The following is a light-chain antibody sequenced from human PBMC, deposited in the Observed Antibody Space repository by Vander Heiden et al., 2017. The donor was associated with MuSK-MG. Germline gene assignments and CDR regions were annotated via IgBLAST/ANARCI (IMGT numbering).Light chain of an antibody. CDR2: GNS. CDR3: QSYDSSLSGWV. J-gene: IGLJ3*02. CDR1: SSNIGAGYD. Sequence: QSVLTQPPSVSGAPGQRVTISCPWSSSNIGAGYDVHWYQQLPGTAPKLLIYGNSNRPSGVPDRFSGSKSGTSASLAITGLQAEDEADYYCQSYDSSLSGWVFGGGTKLTVL. V-gene: IGLV1-40*01.